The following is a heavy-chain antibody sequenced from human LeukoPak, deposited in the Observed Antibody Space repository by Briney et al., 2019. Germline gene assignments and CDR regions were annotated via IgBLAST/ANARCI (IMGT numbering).Heavy chain of an antibody. J-gene: IGHJ3*02. CDR3: ASHPRTPRHRWYAFDI. Sequence: SETLYLTCIVSGGSISSYYWSWIRQPPGKGLEWLGYIYYSGSTNYNPSLKSRVTISVDTSKNQFSLKLSSVTAADTAVYYCASHPRTPRHRWYAFDIWGQGTMVTVSS. CDR2: IYYSGST. CDR1: GGSISSYY. D-gene: IGHD2-15*01. V-gene: IGHV4-59*08.